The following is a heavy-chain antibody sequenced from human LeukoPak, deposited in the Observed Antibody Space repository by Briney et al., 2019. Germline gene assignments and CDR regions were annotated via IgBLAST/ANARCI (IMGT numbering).Heavy chain of an antibody. V-gene: IGHV1-18*01. CDR2: ISAYNGNT. CDR1: GYTFTSYG. Sequence: ASVKVSCKASGYTFTSYGISWVRQAPGQGLEWMGWISAYNGNTNYAQKLQGRVTMTTDTSTSTAYMELRSLRSDDTAVYYCARDWTKDYYYYGMDVWGQGTTVTVSS. D-gene: IGHD3/OR15-3a*01. J-gene: IGHJ6*02. CDR3: ARDWTKDYYYYGMDV.